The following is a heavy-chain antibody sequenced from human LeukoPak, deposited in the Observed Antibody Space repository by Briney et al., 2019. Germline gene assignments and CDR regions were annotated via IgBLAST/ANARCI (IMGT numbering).Heavy chain of an antibody. CDR1: GGSISPYY. D-gene: IGHD3/OR15-3a*01. CDR3: ARGPLSSRTTWTWFDP. CDR2: VYYNGNT. V-gene: IGHV4-59*01. Sequence: SETLSLTCTVSGGSISPYYWTWIRQPPGKGLEWIGYVYYNGNTNYNPSLKSRITISVDTSKNQFSLRLKSVTAADTAVYYCARGPLSSRTTWTWFDPWGQGTLVTVSS. J-gene: IGHJ5*02.